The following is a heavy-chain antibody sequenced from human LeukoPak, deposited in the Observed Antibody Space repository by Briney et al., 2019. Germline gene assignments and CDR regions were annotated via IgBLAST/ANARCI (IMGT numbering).Heavy chain of an antibody. CDR2: ISGSGGST. J-gene: IGHJ4*02. Sequence: GGSLRLSCAASGFTFSSYGMSWVRQAPGKGLEWVSAISGSGGSTYYADSVKGRFTISRDNSKNTLYLQMNSLRAEDTAVYYCAKNYYDSSGYPRVFDYWGQGTLVTVSS. CDR1: GFTFSSYG. D-gene: IGHD3-22*01. V-gene: IGHV3-23*01. CDR3: AKNYYDSSGYPRVFDY.